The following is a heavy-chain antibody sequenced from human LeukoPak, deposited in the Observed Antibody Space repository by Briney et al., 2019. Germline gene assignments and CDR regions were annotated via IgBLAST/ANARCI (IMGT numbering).Heavy chain of an antibody. CDR1: GFTFSSYW. Sequence: GGSLSLSCAASGFTFSSYWMSWVRPAPGKGLEWVAYIKQDGSEKYYVDSVKGRFTISRDNAKNSLYLQMNSLRAEDTAVYYCARGTRLSSSSWYYGMDVWGQGTTVTVSS. D-gene: IGHD6-13*01. V-gene: IGHV3-7*01. J-gene: IGHJ6*02. CDR3: ARGTRLSSSSWYYGMDV. CDR2: IKQDGSEK.